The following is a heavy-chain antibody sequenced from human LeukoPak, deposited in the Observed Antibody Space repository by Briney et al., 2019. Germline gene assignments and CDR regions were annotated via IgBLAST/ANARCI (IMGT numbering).Heavy chain of an antibody. D-gene: IGHD3-10*01. V-gene: IGHV4-38-2*02. CDR3: ARVGVLTIIRGSRFDY. CDR1: GYSITSGYY. CDR2: IYQSGST. J-gene: IGHJ4*02. Sequence: SETLSLTCTVSGYSITSGYYWGWIRQPPGKGLEWIGSIYQSGSTYYNPSLKNRVTMSVDTSKNQFSLRLSSVTAADTAVYYCARVGVLTIIRGSRFDYWGQGTLVTVSS.